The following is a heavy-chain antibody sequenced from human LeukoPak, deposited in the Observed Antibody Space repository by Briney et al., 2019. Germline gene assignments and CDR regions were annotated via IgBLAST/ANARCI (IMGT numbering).Heavy chain of an antibody. CDR2: MNPNSGNT. D-gene: IGHD2-2*01. V-gene: IGHV1-8*01. J-gene: IGHJ5*02. Sequence: ASVKVSCKASGYTFTSYDINWVRQATGQGLEWMGWMNPNSGNTGYAQKFQGRVTMTRNTSISTAYTELSSLRSEDTAVYYCARGVVPAAPAIGFDPWGQGTLVTVSS. CDR3: ARGVVPAAPAIGFDP. CDR1: GYTFTSYD.